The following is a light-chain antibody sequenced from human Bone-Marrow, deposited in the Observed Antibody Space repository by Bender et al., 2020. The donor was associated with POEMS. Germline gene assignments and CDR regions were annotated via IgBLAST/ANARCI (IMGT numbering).Light chain of an antibody. CDR3: SSFAGGKNAV. CDR2: EVS. Sequence: QSALTQPPSASGSPGQSVTISCTGTSSDVGGYNYVSWYQQHPGEAPKLIIYEVSKRPSGVPDRFSGSKSGNTASLTVSGLQAEDEADYYCSSFAGGKNAVFGGGTQLTVL. V-gene: IGLV2-8*01. J-gene: IGLJ7*01. CDR1: SSDVGGYNY.